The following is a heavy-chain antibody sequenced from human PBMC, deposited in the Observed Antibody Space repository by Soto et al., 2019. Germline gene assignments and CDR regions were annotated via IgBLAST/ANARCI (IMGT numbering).Heavy chain of an antibody. CDR1: GGSVTGFY. V-gene: IGHV4-59*02. CDR3: AKLNTGDWYGVDY. J-gene: IGHJ4*02. CDR2: ISYSGSA. Sequence: SETLSLTCTVSGGSVTGFYWSWIRQPPGKGLEWVTYISYSGSATYNPSLKSRVTISVDTSKNQFSLKVTSVTAADTAIYFCAKLNTGDWYGVDYWGQGTLVTVSS. D-gene: IGHD6-19*01.